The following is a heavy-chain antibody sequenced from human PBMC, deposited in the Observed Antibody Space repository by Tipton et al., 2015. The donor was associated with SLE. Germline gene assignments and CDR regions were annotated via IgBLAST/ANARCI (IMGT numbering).Heavy chain of an antibody. J-gene: IGHJ4*02. CDR1: GGSISSGGYY. Sequence: TLSLTCTVSGGSISSGGYYWSWIRQHPGKGLEWIGYIYYSGSTYYNPSLKSRVTISVDTSKNQFSLKLSSVTAADTAVYYCAAGRDYDSSGYYSHWGQGTLVTVSS. CDR3: AAGRDYDSSGYYSH. CDR2: IYYSGST. V-gene: IGHV4-31*03. D-gene: IGHD3-22*01.